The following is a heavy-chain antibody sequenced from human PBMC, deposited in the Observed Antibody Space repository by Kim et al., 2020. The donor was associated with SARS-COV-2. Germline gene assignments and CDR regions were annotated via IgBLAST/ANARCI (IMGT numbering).Heavy chain of an antibody. Sequence: KSRVTISVDTSKNQFSLKLSSVTAADTAVYYCARGRGYSYGYNYYYGMDVWGQGTTVTVSS. CDR3: ARGRGYSYGYNYYYGMDV. V-gene: IGHV4-39*07. J-gene: IGHJ6*02. D-gene: IGHD5-18*01.